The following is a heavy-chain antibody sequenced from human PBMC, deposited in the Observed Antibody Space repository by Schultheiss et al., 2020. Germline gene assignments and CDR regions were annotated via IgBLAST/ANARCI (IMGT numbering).Heavy chain of an antibody. V-gene: IGHV1-69*04. Sequence: SVKVSCKASGGTFSSYTISWVRQAPGQGLEWMGRIIPILGIANYAQKFQGRVTITADKSTSTAYMELSSLRAEDTSVYYCAREWGAALYFDYWGQGTLVTVYS. D-gene: IGHD6-6*01. CDR3: AREWGAALYFDY. CDR1: GGTFSSYT. CDR2: IIPILGIA. J-gene: IGHJ4*02.